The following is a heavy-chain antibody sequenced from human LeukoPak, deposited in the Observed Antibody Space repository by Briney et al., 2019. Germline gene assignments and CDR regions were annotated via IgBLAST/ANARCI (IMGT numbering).Heavy chain of an antibody. Sequence: PGRSLRLSCAASGFTFSSYAMHWVRQAPGKGLEWVAVISYDGSNKYYADPVKGRFTISRDNSKNTLYLQMNSLRAEDTAVYYCARDLGPSGITGTNWFDPWGQGTLVTVSS. V-gene: IGHV3-30*04. CDR3: ARDLGPSGITGTNWFDP. J-gene: IGHJ5*02. D-gene: IGHD1-20*01. CDR2: ISYDGSNK. CDR1: GFTFSSYA.